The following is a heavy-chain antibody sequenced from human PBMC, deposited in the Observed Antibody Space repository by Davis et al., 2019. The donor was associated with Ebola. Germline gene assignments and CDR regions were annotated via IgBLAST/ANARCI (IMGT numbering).Heavy chain of an antibody. Sequence: GESLKISCAASGFIFSYYYMSWIRQAPGKGLEWVAVIYSGSSTEYIDSVKGRFTISRDNSKNTLYLQMNSLSVEDTAAYYCVGATQWLAYDYWGQGTLVTVSS. V-gene: IGHV3-53*01. CDR3: VGATQWLAYDY. D-gene: IGHD6-19*01. CDR2: IYSGSST. CDR1: GFIFSYYY. J-gene: IGHJ4*02.